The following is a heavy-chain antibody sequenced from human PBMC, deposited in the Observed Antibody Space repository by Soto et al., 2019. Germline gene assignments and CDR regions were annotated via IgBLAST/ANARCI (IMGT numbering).Heavy chain of an antibody. V-gene: IGHV4-30-4*01. D-gene: IGHD2-2*01. CDR2: IYYGGST. CDR1: GGSISSGDYY. CDR3: ARTAGYVYQLLFNY. Sequence: QVQLQESGPGLVQPSQTLSLTCTVSGGSISSGDYYWRWIRQPPGKGLGWIGYIYYGGSTYYNPSLKSRVTISLDTSKNQFSLKLSSVTAADTAVYYCARTAGYVYQLLFNYWGQGTLVTVSS. J-gene: IGHJ4*02.